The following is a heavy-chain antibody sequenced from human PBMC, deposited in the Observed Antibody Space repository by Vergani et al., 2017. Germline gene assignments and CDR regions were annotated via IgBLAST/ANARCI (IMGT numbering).Heavy chain of an antibody. J-gene: IGHJ2*01. Sequence: EVQLMESGGGLVQPGGSLRLSCAASGFTFSNYWMSWVRQAPGKGLEWVANIKEDGSATSYVDSVKGRFTISRDNTKNSLSLQMSGLRVEDTAVYYCVRLPRVPWNFDLWGRGTLITVSS. CDR1: GFTFSNYW. V-gene: IGHV3-7*01. CDR3: VRLPRVPWNFDL. CDR2: IKEDGSAT.